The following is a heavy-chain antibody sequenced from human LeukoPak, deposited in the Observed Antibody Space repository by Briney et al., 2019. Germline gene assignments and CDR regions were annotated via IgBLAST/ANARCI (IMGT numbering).Heavy chain of an antibody. J-gene: IGHJ3*02. D-gene: IGHD6-19*01. CDR2: ISYDGSNK. CDR1: GFTFSSYT. V-gene: IGHV3-30*04. Sequence: PGGSLRLSCAASGFTFSSYTMLWVRQAPGKGLEWVALISYDGSNKYYTDSVKGRFTISRDNSKNTLYVQMNSLRAEDTAVYYCARVMVQQWLTDAFDIWGQGTMVTVSS. CDR3: ARVMVQQWLTDAFDI.